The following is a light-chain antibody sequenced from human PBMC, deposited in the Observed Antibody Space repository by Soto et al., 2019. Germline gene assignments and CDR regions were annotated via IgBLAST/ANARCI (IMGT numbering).Light chain of an antibody. CDR2: GAS. CDR3: QQYGSAPTWT. V-gene: IGKV3-20*01. J-gene: IGKJ1*01. CDR1: QSVSSNY. Sequence: ESVLTQSPGTLSLSPGERATLSCRASQSVSSNYLAWYQQKPGQAPRLLIYGASTRATGIPDRFSGSGSGTDFTLTISRLEPDDSAVYYCQQYGSAPTWTCGQGTKVEIK.